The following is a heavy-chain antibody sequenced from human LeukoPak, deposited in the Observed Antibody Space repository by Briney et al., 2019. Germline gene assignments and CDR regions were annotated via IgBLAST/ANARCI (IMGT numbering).Heavy chain of an antibody. CDR2: IYYSGST. D-gene: IGHD4-23*01. J-gene: IGHJ3*02. V-gene: IGHV4-39*01. CDR3: ARTGGPLHDAFDI. Sequence: SETLSLTCTVSGGSISSSSYYWGWIRQPPGKGLEWIGSIYYSGSTYYNPSLKSRVTISVDTSKNQFSLKLGSVTAADTAVYYCARTGGPLHDAFDIWGQGTMVTVSS. CDR1: GGSISSSSYY.